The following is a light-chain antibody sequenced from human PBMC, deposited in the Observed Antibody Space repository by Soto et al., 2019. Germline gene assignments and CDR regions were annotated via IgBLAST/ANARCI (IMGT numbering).Light chain of an antibody. CDR2: AAS. CDR3: QQYNEWPPLT. V-gene: IGKV3-15*01. Sequence: EIVMTQSPATLSVSPGERATLSCRASQSVSSNLAWYQQKPGQAPRLVIYAASTRATGIPDRFSGSVSGTEFTLTISSLQSEDFAVYYCQQYNEWPPLTFGQGTRLEI. CDR1: QSVSSN. J-gene: IGKJ5*01.